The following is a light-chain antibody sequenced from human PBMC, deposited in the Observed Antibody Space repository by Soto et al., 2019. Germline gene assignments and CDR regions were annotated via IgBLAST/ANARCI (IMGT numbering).Light chain of an antibody. Sequence: QSALTQPASVSGSPGQSITISCTGTSIDLAIYNYVSWYQQQPGKAPKLMIYQVTNRPSWVSNRFSGSRSGNTASLTISGLQSEDEADYYCSSYTDSSNYVFGTGTKVTVL. V-gene: IGLV2-14*01. CDR3: SSYTDSSNYV. CDR1: SIDLAIYNY. J-gene: IGLJ1*01. CDR2: QVT.